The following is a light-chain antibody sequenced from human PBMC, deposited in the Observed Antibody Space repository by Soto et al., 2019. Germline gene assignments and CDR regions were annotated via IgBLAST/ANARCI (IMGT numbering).Light chain of an antibody. J-gene: IGLJ3*02. V-gene: IGLV2-23*01. CDR2: EAS. CDR1: INDVGGYDL. CDR3: CSYAGSNTLL. Sequence: QSALTQPASVSGSPGQSITISCTGTINDVGGYDLVSWYQHHLGKAPELMIYEASKRPSGVSNRFFGSKSGNTASLTISGLQGEDEADYYCCSYAGSNTLLFGGGTKLTVL.